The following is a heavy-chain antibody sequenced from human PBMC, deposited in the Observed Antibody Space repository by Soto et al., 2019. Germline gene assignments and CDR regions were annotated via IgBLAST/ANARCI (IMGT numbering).Heavy chain of an antibody. J-gene: IGHJ4*02. D-gene: IGHD6-19*01. CDR1: GYTFTSYG. CDR3: XXXLXXGLVDY. V-gene: IGHV1-18*01. Sequence: QVQLVQSGAEVKKPGASVKVSCKASGYTFTSYGISWVRQAPGQGLEWMGWISAYNGNTNYAQKLQGRVTMTTDTSTSTAXMELRXLRSXDTAXYYCXXXLXXGLVDYWGQGTLVTVSS. CDR2: ISAYNGNT.